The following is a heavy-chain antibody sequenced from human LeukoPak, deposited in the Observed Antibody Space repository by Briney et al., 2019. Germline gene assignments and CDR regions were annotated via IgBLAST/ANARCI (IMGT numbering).Heavy chain of an antibody. D-gene: IGHD1-26*01. CDR2: IWYDGSNK. J-gene: IGHJ4*02. CDR3: AKEAPSGSYSFDY. V-gene: IGHV3-33*06. Sequence: PGGSLRLSCAASGFTFSSYGMHWVRQAPGKGLEWVAVIWYDGSNKYYADSVKGRFTISRDNSKNTLYLQMNSLRAEDTAVYYCAKEAPSGSYSFDYWGQGTLVTVSS. CDR1: GFTFSSYG.